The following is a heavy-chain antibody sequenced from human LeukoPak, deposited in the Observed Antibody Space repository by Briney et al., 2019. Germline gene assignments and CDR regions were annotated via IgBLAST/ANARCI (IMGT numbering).Heavy chain of an antibody. CDR3: ARDAGIVVTQFDY. CDR2: ISASKGNT. V-gene: IGHV1-18*01. CDR1: GYTFTSYA. D-gene: IGHD3-22*01. J-gene: IGHJ4*02. Sequence: ASVKVSCKASGYTFTSYAITWVRQAPGQGLEWMGWISASKGNTNYAQKLQGRVTMTTDTSTTTAYMELRSLRSDDTAVYYCARDAGIVVTQFDYWGQGTLVTVSS.